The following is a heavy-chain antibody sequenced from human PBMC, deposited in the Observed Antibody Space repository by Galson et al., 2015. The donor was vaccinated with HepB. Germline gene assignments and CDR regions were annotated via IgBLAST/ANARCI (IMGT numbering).Heavy chain of an antibody. Sequence: SLRLSCAAFGITFSDYYMSWIRQAPGKGLEWISYISSSGSTKSYADSVKGRFTISRDNAKNSLYLQMNSLRAEDTAVYYCARATLRWFDPWGQGTLVTVSS. J-gene: IGHJ5*02. CDR1: GITFSDYY. D-gene: IGHD2/OR15-2a*01. V-gene: IGHV3-11*01. CDR3: ARATLRWFDP. CDR2: ISSSGSTK.